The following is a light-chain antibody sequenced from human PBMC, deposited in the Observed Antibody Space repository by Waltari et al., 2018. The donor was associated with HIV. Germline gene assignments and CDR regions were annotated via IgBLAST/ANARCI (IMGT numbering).Light chain of an antibody. J-gene: IGLJ1*01. V-gene: IGLV1-44*01. CDR1: ISNIGSKT. CDR3: AAWDDSLNSYV. Sequence: QSVLTQSPSASGTPGQRVIISCSGTISNIGSKTVNWYRQLPGTAPKLRIYRDVKRPSGVPDRFSLSKSGTSASLAISGLQSEDEADYYCAAWDDSLNSYVFGPGTKVTVL. CDR2: RDV.